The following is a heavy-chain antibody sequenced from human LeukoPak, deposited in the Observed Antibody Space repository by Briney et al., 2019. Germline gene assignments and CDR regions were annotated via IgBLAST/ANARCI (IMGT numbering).Heavy chain of an antibody. Sequence: EWIGEINHSGSTNYNPSLKSRVTISVDTSKNQFSLKLSSVTAADTAVYYCARGQRWLQHDYWGQGTLVTVSS. CDR2: INHSGST. D-gene: IGHD5-24*01. J-gene: IGHJ4*02. CDR3: ARGQRWLQHDY. V-gene: IGHV4-34*01.